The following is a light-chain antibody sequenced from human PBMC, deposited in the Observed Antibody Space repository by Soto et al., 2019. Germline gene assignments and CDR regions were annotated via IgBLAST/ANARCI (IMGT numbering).Light chain of an antibody. CDR1: SSDVGGYNY. Sequence: QSVLTQPASVSGSPGQSITISCTGTSSDVGGYNYVSWYQHHPGKAPKLMIYDVSNRPSWVSNRFSGSKSGNTASLTISGLQPEDEADYYCCSYTTSNTRQIVFGTGTKLTVL. CDR2: DVS. J-gene: IGLJ1*01. CDR3: CSYTTSNTRQIV. V-gene: IGLV2-14*03.